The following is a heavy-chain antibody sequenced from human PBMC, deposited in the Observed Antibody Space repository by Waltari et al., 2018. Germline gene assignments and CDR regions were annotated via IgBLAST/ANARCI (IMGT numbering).Heavy chain of an antibody. J-gene: IGHJ6*02. CDR1: GFTFSSYS. CDR3: ARARGEGSGDYYYGMDV. D-gene: IGHD2-15*01. CDR2: ISSSSSYI. Sequence: EVQLVESGGGLVKPGGSLRLSCAASGFTFSSYSMNWVRQAPGKGLEGVSSISSSSSYIYYADSVKGRFTISRDNAKNSLYLQMNSLRAEDTAVYYCARARGEGSGDYYYGMDVWGQGTTVTVSS. V-gene: IGHV3-21*01.